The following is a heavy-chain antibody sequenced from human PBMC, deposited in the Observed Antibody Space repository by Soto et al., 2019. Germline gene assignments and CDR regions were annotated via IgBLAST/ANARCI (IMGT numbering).Heavy chain of an antibody. V-gene: IGHV5-51*01. CDR2: IYPGDSDT. CDR3: ARKFAPEFFDS. D-gene: IGHD3-10*01. J-gene: IGHJ4*02. Sequence: GESLKISCKGSGYSFTSYWIGWVRQMPGKGLGWMGIIYPGDSDTRYSPAFQGQVTIPADKSINTAYLQWSSLKASDTAMYDCARKFAPEFFDSWGQGTLVTVSS. CDR1: GYSFTSYW.